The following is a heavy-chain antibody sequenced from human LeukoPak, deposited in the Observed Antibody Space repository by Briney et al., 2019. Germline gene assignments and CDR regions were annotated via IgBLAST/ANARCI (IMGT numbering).Heavy chain of an antibody. CDR3: ARAVGPLGYCSSTSCSSLYYFDY. D-gene: IGHD2-2*01. CDR2: IYHSGST. J-gene: IGHJ4*02. Sequence: SETLSLTCAVSGGSISSGGYSWSWIRQPPGQGLEWIGYIYHSGSTYYNPSLKSRVTISVDRSKNQFSLKLSSVTAADTAVYYCARAVGPLGYCSSTSCSSLYYFDYWGQGTLVTVSS. CDR1: GGSISSGGYS. V-gene: IGHV4-30-2*01.